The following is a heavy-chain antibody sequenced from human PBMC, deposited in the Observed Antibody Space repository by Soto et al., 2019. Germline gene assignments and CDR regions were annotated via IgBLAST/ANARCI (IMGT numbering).Heavy chain of an antibody. CDR3: AILTGTTEEGSYYYYGMDV. V-gene: IGHV4-39*01. D-gene: IGHD1-7*01. J-gene: IGHJ6*02. Sequence: PSETLSLTCTVSGGFIRGSDYYWGWIRQPPGKGLEWIGNIYYSGTSYSYPSLKGRVTMSVDTSKNQFSMRLSSVTAADAAVYYCAILTGTTEEGSYYYYGMDVWGQGTTVTVSS. CDR2: IYYSGTS. CDR1: GGFIRGSDYY.